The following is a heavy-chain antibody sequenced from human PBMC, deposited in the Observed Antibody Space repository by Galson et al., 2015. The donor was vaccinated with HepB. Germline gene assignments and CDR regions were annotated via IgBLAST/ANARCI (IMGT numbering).Heavy chain of an antibody. CDR1: GYTFTSYG. D-gene: IGHD1-26*01. J-gene: IGHJ6*02. V-gene: IGHV1-18*04. CDR3: ARGGTQGGSYSYYYYGMDV. CDR2: ISAYNGNT. Sequence: SVKVSCKASGYTFTSYGISWVRQAPGQGLEWMGWISAYNGNTNYAQKLQGRVTMTTDTSTSTAYMELRSLRSDDTAVYYCARGGTQGGSYSYYYYGMDVWGQGTTVTVSS.